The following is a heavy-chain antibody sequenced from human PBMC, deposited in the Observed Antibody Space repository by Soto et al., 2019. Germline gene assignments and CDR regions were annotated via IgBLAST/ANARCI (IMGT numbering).Heavy chain of an antibody. CDR2: IHTSGST. V-gene: IGHV4-4*07. J-gene: IGHJ6*02. CDR1: AGFLSSYY. CDR3: ARESNGWVGYYYYGMDV. Sequence: PSQTLSLTCPLAAGFLSSYYWSWIRQPAGNGLEWIGRIHTSGSTNYNPSLKSRVTMSEETSKTQFSLKLSSVTAADTAVYYCARESNGWVGYYYYGMDVWGQGTTVTVSS. D-gene: IGHD1-26*01.